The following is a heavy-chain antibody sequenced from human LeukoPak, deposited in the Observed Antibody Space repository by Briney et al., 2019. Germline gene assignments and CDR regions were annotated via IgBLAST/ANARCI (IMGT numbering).Heavy chain of an antibody. CDR1: GGSFSGYY. V-gene: IGHV4-34*01. Sequence: SETLSLTCAVYGGSFSGYYWSWIRQPPGKGLEWIGEINHSGSTNYNPSLKSRVTISVDTSKNQFSLKLSSVTAADTAVYYCARDSIAVATNFDYWGQGTLVTVSS. CDR3: ARDSIAVATNFDY. D-gene: IGHD6-19*01. CDR2: INHSGST. J-gene: IGHJ4*02.